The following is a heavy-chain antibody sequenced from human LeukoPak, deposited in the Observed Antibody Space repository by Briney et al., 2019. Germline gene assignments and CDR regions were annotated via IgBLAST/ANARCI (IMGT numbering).Heavy chain of an antibody. J-gene: IGHJ3*02. CDR3: ARGGVGINI. CDR1: GFTFSSYS. Sequence: GSLRLSCAASGFTFSSYSMNWVRQPPGKGLEWIGEINHSGSTNYNPSLKSRVTISVDTSKNQFSLKLSSVTAADTAVYYCARGGVGINIWGQGTMVTVSS. V-gene: IGHV4-34*01. D-gene: IGHD3-10*01. CDR2: INHSGST.